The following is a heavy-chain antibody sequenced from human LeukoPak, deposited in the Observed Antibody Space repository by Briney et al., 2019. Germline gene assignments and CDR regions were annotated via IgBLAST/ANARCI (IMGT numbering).Heavy chain of an antibody. Sequence: EESLKISCKGSGYSFTSCWIGWVRQMPGKGLEWMGIIYPGDSDTRYSPSFQGQVTISADKSISTAYLQWSSLKASDTAMYYCARLSKRVVVVPAAIDYWGQGTLVTVSS. CDR2: IYPGDSDT. J-gene: IGHJ4*02. V-gene: IGHV5-51*01. CDR3: ARLSKRVVVVPAAIDY. D-gene: IGHD2-2*01. CDR1: GYSFTSCW.